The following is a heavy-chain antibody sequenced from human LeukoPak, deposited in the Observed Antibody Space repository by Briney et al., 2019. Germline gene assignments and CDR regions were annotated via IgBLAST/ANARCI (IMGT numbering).Heavy chain of an antibody. CDR1: GGSFSGYY. D-gene: IGHD1-26*01. CDR3: ARSGVGDY. J-gene: IGHJ4*02. CDR2: INHSGST. Sequence: SETLSLTCAVYGGSFSGYYRSWIRQPPGKGLEWIGEINHSGSTNYDPSLKSRVTISVDTSKNQFSLKLSSVTAADTAVYYCARSGVGDYWGQGTLVTVSS. V-gene: IGHV4-34*01.